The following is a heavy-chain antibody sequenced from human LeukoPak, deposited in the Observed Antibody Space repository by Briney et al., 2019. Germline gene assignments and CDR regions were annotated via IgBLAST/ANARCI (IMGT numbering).Heavy chain of an antibody. J-gene: IGHJ6*02. D-gene: IGHD3-9*01. Sequence: SETLSLTCTVSGGSISSSSYYWGWIRQPPGKGLEWIGSIYYSGSTYYNPSLKSRVTISVDTSKNQFSLKLSSVTAADTAVYYCARDLPGVITIFDGMDVWGQGTTVTVSS. CDR2: IYYSGST. CDR3: ARDLPGVITIFDGMDV. CDR1: GGSISSSSYY. V-gene: IGHV4-39*07.